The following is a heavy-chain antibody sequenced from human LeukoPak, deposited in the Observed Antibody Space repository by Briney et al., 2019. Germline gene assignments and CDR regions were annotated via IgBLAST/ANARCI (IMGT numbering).Heavy chain of an antibody. J-gene: IGHJ6*02. CDR3: ARGPFAPDV. CDR1: GGSFRGYY. Sequence: LPLTCCVYGGSFRGYYWSWIRQPPGKGLEWIGDINYSGITNYNPSLKSRVTISLDTSKNQFSLKVTSVTAADTAVYYCARGPFAPDVWGQGTTVTVSS. CDR2: INYSGIT. V-gene: IGHV4-34*01.